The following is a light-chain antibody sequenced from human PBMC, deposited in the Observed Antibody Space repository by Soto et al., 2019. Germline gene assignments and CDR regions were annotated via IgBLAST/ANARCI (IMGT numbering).Light chain of an antibody. CDR2: AAY. CDR3: QQSYSTPFT. J-gene: IGKJ3*01. V-gene: IGKV1-39*01. CDR1: QSISSS. Sequence: DIQMTQSPSSLSASVGDRVTITCRASQSISSSLNWYQQKPGKAPKLLIYAAYSLQSGVPSRLSGSGSGTDFTLTISSLQPEDFATYYCQQSYSTPFTFGPGTKVDIK.